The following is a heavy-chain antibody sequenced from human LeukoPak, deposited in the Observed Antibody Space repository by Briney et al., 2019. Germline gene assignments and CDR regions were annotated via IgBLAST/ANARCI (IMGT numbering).Heavy chain of an antibody. CDR3: ARGGGWDQLLCHF. CDR2: IKQDGSET. Sequence: GGPLRLSCAASGFSLGDCWMNWVRQAPGKGLEWLATIKQDGSETHYVDSMKGRLSISRDNAKHSLYLQINGLRAEDTAVYYCARGGGWDQLLCHFWGQGTLVTVSS. CDR1: GFSLGDCW. J-gene: IGHJ4*02. D-gene: IGHD2-2*01. V-gene: IGHV3-7*01.